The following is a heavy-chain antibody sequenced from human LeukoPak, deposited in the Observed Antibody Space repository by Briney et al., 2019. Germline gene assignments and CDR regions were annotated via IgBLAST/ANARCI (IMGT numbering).Heavy chain of an antibody. CDR3: ARDGPTGSTNWFDP. V-gene: IGHV4-59*01. Sequence: NTSETLSLTCTVSGGSISSYYWSWIRQPPGEGLEWIGDIYYSGTTNYNPSLKSRVTISVDTSRNQFSLKLSPVTAADTAVYYCARDGPTGSTNWFDPWGQGTLVIVSS. D-gene: IGHD3-10*01. J-gene: IGHJ5*02. CDR1: GGSISSYY. CDR2: IYYSGTT.